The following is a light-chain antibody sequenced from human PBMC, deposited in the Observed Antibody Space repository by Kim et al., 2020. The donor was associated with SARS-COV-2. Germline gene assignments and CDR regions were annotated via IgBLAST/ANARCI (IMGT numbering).Light chain of an antibody. V-gene: IGKV3-15*01. CDR2: GAS. Sequence: EIVMTQSPATLSVSPGERATLSCRASQSVNSNLAWYQQKPGQAPRLLIYGASTRATGIPDRFSGSGSGTEFTLIISNLHSEDIAVYYCQQYDNWPPYTFGQGTKLEI. CDR1: QSVNSN. J-gene: IGKJ2*01. CDR3: QQYDNWPPYT.